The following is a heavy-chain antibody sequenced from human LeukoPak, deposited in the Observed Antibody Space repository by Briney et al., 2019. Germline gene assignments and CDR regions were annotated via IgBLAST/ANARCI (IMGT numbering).Heavy chain of an antibody. J-gene: IGHJ3*02. CDR2: ISRNGDTT. V-gene: IGHV3-64D*06. Sequence: GGSLRLSCSASGFTFSTFPMHWVRQAHGQVLEYFSAISRNGDTTYYADSVKGRFTISRDNSKNTLYLQMSSLRPEDTAVYYCVKALTDDAFDIWGQGRMVTVSS. CDR3: VKALTDDAFDI. CDR1: GFTFSTFP.